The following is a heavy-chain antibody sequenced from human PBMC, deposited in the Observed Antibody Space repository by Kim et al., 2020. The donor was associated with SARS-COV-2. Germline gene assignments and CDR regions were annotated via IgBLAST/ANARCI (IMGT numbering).Heavy chain of an antibody. CDR2: IYYSGST. CDR3: ARTKAGEAVADWYFDL. CDR1: GGSISSSSYY. Sequence: SETLSLTCTVSGGSISSSSYYWGWIRQPPGKGLEWIGSIYYSGSTYYNPSLKSRVTISVDTSKNQFSLKLSSVTAADTAVYYCARTKAGEAVADWYFDLWGRGTLVTVSS. V-gene: IGHV4-39*01. J-gene: IGHJ2*01. D-gene: IGHD6-19*01.